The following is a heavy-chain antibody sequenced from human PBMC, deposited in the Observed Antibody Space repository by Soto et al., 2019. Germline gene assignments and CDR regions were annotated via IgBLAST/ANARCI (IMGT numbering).Heavy chain of an antibody. J-gene: IGHJ4*02. CDR3: ARELQGLYYFDY. Sequence: SVKLTCKASEYTFTSYAMHWVRQAHGQSLEWMGWINAGNGNTKYSQKFQGRVTITRDTSASTAYMELSSLRYEETAVYYCARELQGLYYFDYWGLGTLVTGSS. CDR2: INAGNGNT. D-gene: IGHD4-4*01. CDR1: EYTFTSYA. V-gene: IGHV1-3*01.